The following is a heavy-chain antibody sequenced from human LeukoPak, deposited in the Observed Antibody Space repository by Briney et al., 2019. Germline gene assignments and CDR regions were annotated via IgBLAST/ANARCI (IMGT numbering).Heavy chain of an antibody. CDR2: IKPDGSQI. Sequence: GGSLRLSCAASGFTFSSYWMTWVRQAPGKGLEWVANIKPDGSQIYYVDSVKGRFTISRDNAKNSLFLQMNSLRAEDTAVYYCARGRRGSGSYWGREFDYWGQGTLVTVSS. CDR1: GFTFSSYW. J-gene: IGHJ4*02. D-gene: IGHD3-10*01. CDR3: ARGRRGSGSYWGREFDY. V-gene: IGHV3-7*01.